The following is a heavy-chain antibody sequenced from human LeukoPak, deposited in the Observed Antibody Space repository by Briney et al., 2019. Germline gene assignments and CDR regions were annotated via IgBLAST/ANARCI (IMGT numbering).Heavy chain of an antibody. V-gene: IGHV1-46*01. CDR1: GYTFTTYY. J-gene: IGHJ4*02. Sequence: VASVTVSCKASGYTFTTYYIHWVRQAPGQGLEWMGIINPDSGSTSYAPKFQGRVTMTRDTSTSTVYMELSSLRSDDTAVYYCARSYSSGSLLYWGQGTLVTVSS. D-gene: IGHD6-19*01. CDR3: ARSYSSGSLLY. CDR2: INPDSGST.